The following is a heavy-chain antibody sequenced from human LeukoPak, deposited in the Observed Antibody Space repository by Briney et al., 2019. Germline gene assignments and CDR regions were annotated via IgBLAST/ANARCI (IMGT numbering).Heavy chain of an antibody. CDR1: GGSISSGSYY. V-gene: IGHV4-61*02. J-gene: IGHJ4*02. CDR3: ASGYGSGSYYFDY. Sequence: PSETLSLTCTVSGGSISSGSYYWSWIRQPAGKGLEWIGRIYTSGSTNYNPSLKSRVTMSVDTSKNQFSLKLSSVTAADTAVYYCASGYGSGSYYFDYWGQGTLVTVSS. CDR2: IYTSGST. D-gene: IGHD3-10*01.